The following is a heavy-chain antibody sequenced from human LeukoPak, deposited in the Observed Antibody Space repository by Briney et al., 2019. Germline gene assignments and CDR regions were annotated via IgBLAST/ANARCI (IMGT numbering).Heavy chain of an antibody. CDR1: GFTFSSYG. CDR2: IWYDGSNK. D-gene: IGHD6-19*01. J-gene: IGHJ4*02. Sequence: PGGSLRLSCAASGFTFSSYGMHWVRQAPGKGLEWVAVIWYDGSNKYHADSVKGRFTISRDNSKNTLYLQMNSLRAEDTAVYYCAKAAVAGTTSRCYFDYWGQGTLVTVSS. CDR3: AKAAVAGTTSRCYFDY. V-gene: IGHV3-33*06.